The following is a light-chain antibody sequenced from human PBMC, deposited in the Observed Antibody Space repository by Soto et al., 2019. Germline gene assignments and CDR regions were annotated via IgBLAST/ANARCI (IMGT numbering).Light chain of an antibody. CDR2: DVS. J-gene: IGLJ1*01. V-gene: IGLV2-14*03. Sequence: QSVLTQPASVSGSPGQPITISCTGTSSDVGGYNYVSWYQHHPGKAPKLMIYDVSNRPSGVSNRFSGSKSGNTASLSISGLQPEDEAYYYCSSYRTSNTRQIVCGPGNNLTVL. CDR3: SSYRTSNTRQIV. CDR1: SSDVGGYNY.